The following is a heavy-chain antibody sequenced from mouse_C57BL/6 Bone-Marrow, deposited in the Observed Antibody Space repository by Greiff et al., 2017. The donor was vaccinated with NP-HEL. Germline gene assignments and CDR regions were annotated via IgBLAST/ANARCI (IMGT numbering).Heavy chain of an antibody. CDR1: GYTFTSYW. CDR2: IDPVSGGT. J-gene: IGHJ2*01. Sequence: QVQLQQPGAELVKPGASVKLSCKASGYTFTSYWMHWVKQRPGRGLEWIGRIDPVSGGTKYNEKFKRKATLTVDKPSSTAYMQLISLKSEDSAVYYCARSWNDYYKVDYWGQGTTLTVSS. CDR3: ARSWNDYYKVDY. V-gene: IGHV1-72*01. D-gene: IGHD2-3*01.